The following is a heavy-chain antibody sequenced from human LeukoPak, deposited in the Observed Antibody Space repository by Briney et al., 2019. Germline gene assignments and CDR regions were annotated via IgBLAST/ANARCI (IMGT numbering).Heavy chain of an antibody. CDR1: GYTFTSRY. CDR3: ARTYYYDSIGYYNWFDL. D-gene: IGHD3-22*01. J-gene: IGHJ5*01. Sequence: ASVKVSCKASGYTFTSRYMHWGRQAPGQGLEWMGIINPSGGSTSYAQKFQGRVTMTRDTSTSTVYMELSSLRSEDTAVYYCARTYYYDSIGYYNWFDLWGQGTLVTVSS. CDR2: INPSGGST. V-gene: IGHV1-46*01.